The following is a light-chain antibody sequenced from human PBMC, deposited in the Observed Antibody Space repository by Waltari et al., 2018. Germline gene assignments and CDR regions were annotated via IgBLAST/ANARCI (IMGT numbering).Light chain of an antibody. J-gene: IGKJ2*01. CDR2: GAS. V-gene: IGKV3-20*01. CDR1: QTVSRNQ. CDR3: QQYGNSPYT. Sequence: EIVLTQSPGTQSLSPGDRATLSCRASQTVSRNQFAWYQQKPGQAPRLLIYGASDRATGIPDRFSGSGSGTYSSITINILEPEDFAVYYCQQYGNSPYTFGQGSKLEI.